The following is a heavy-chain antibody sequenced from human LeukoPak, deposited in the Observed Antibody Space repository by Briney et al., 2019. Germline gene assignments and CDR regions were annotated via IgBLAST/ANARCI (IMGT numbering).Heavy chain of an antibody. CDR1: GYSFTSYW. CDR2: IYPGDSDT. D-gene: IGHD6-19*01. CDR3: ARLKIAVAGTSYYYYMDV. V-gene: IGHV5-51*01. J-gene: IGHJ6*03. Sequence: GESLKISCKGSGYSFTSYWIGWVRQMPGKGLEWMGIIYPGDSDTRYSPSFQGQVTISADKSISTAYLQWSSLKASDTAMYYCARLKIAVAGTSYYYYMDVWGKGTTVTVSS.